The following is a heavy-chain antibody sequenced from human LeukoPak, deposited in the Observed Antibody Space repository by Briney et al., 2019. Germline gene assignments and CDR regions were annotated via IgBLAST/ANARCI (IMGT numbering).Heavy chain of an antibody. Sequence: GGSLRLSCAASNFPFSNYAMSWVRQAPGKGLEWVSSISDSGGSTYYADSVKGRFTISRDNSKNTLYLQMNSPRAEDTAVYYCASRLYGSGSSNWGQGTLVTVSS. CDR3: ASRLYGSGSSN. CDR2: ISDSGGST. D-gene: IGHD3-10*01. V-gene: IGHV3-23*01. CDR1: NFPFSNYA. J-gene: IGHJ4*02.